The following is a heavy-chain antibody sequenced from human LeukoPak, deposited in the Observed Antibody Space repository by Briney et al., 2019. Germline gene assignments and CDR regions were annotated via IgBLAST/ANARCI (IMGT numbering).Heavy chain of an antibody. CDR1: GYTFTSYG. V-gene: IGHV1-18*01. Sequence: ASVKVSCKASGYTFTSYGISWVRQAPGQGLEWMGRISAYNGDTNYAQKLQGRVTMTTDTSTSTAYMELRSLRSDDTAVYYCARDYGDYGAYYYYGMDVWGQGTTVAVSS. J-gene: IGHJ6*02. CDR3: ARDYGDYGAYYYYGMDV. D-gene: IGHD4-17*01. CDR2: ISAYNGDT.